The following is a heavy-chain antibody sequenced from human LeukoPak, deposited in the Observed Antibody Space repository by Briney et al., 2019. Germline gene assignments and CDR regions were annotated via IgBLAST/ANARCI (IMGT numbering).Heavy chain of an antibody. V-gene: IGHV4-34*01. J-gene: IGHJ4*02. Sequence: PSETLSLTCAVYGGSFSGYYWSWIRQPPGKGLEWIGEINHSGSTNYNPSLKSRVTISVDRSKQKFSLKLTSVTAADTAVYFCARGAEYYAIWRGYAGYSDYWGQGISVTVSS. D-gene: IGHD3-3*01. CDR1: GGSFSGYY. CDR3: ARGAEYYAIWRGYAGYSDY. CDR2: INHSGST.